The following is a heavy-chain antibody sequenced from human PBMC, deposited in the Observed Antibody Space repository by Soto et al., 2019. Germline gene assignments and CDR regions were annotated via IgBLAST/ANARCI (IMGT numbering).Heavy chain of an antibody. CDR1: GGSISSYY. CDR3: ARVPIIGVGFWFDY. V-gene: IGHV4-59*01. CDR2: IYYSGST. D-gene: IGHD1-20*01. Sequence: SETLSLTCTVSGGSISSYYWSWIRQPPGKGLEWIGYIYYSGSTNYNPSLKSRVTISVDTSKNQFSLKLSSVTAADTAVYYCARVPIIGVGFWFDYWGPGPLVTVSS. J-gene: IGHJ4*02.